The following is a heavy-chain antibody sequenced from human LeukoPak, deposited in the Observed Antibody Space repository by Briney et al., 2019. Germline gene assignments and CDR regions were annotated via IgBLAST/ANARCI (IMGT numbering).Heavy chain of an antibody. D-gene: IGHD5-12*01. J-gene: IGHJ4*02. Sequence: SVKVSCKASGGTFSSYAISWVRQAPGQGLEWMGRIIPIFGTANYAQKFQGRVTITTDESTSTAYMGLSSLRSEDTAVYYCARDVSGYDPDTRFDYWGQGTLVTVSS. CDR1: GGTFSSYA. V-gene: IGHV1-69*05. CDR2: IIPIFGTA. CDR3: ARDVSGYDPDTRFDY.